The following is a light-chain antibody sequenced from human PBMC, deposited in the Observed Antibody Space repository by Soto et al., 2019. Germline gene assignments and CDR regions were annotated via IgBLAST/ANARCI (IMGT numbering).Light chain of an antibody. Sequence: EIVLTQSPGTLSLSPGEIATLSCRASQSVSSDYLAWYQLKPGQAPRLLIYGASSRATGIPDRFSGSGSGTNFTLTISRLDPEDFAVYFCQHYGSSPRTFGQGTKVEIK. V-gene: IGKV3-20*01. J-gene: IGKJ1*01. CDR3: QHYGSSPRT. CDR2: GAS. CDR1: QSVSSDY.